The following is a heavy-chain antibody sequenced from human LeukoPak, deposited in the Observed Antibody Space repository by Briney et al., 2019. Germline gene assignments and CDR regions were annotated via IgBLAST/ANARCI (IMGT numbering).Heavy chain of an antibody. Sequence: SETLSLTCTVSGGSISSGSYYWSWIRQPAGKGLEWIGRIYTSGSTNYNPSLKSRVTISVDTSKNQFSLKLSSVTAADTAVYYCARLKMKLRFLEWLLPYAFDIWGQGTMVTVSS. CDR1: GGSISSGSYY. CDR2: IYTSGST. D-gene: IGHD3-3*01. J-gene: IGHJ3*02. V-gene: IGHV4-61*02. CDR3: ARLKMKLRFLEWLLPYAFDI.